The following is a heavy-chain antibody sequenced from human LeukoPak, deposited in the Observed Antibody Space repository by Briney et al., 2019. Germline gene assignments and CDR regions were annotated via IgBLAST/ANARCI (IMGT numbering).Heavy chain of an antibody. CDR1: GGSISSGDYY. V-gene: IGHV4-30-4*08. CDR2: IYYSGST. J-gene: IGHJ4*02. CDR3: ATLKRGYSYIFDY. D-gene: IGHD5-18*01. Sequence: PSETLSLTCTVSGGSISSGDYYWSWIRQPPGKGLEWIGYIYYSGSTYYNPSLKSRVTISVDTSKNQFSLKLSSVTAADTAVYYCATLKRGYSYIFDYWGQGTLVTVSS.